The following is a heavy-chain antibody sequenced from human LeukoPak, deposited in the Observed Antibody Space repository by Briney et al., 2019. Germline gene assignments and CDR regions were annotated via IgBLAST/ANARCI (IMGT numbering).Heavy chain of an antibody. Sequence: PSETLSLICTVSGGSISSYYWSCIRQPPGKGLEWMGYIYYSGSTNYNPSLKSRVTISVDTTKNQFSLKLSSVTAADTAVYYCVRGFYGSGSYYKYYFDDWGQGTRVTVSS. CDR3: VRGFYGSGSYYKYYFDD. CDR2: IYYSGST. D-gene: IGHD3-10*01. J-gene: IGHJ4*02. CDR1: GGSISSYY. V-gene: IGHV4-59*01.